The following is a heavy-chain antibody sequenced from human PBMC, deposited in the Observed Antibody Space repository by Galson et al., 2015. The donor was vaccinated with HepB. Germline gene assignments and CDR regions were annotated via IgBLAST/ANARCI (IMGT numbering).Heavy chain of an antibody. J-gene: IGHJ4*02. Sequence: SLRLSCAASGFTFSRYAMHWVRQAPGKGLEWVAVIWYDGSDKYYADSVKGRFTTSRDNSKNTLYLQMNSLRAEDTAVYYCATDRERDGNNAGFDYWGQGTLVIVSS. CDR2: IWYDGSDK. V-gene: IGHV3-33*01. CDR3: ATDRERDGNNAGFDY. CDR1: GFTFSRYA. D-gene: IGHD5-24*01.